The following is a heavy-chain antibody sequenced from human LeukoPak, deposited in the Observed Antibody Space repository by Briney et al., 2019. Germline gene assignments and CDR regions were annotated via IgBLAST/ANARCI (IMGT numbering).Heavy chain of an antibody. CDR3: FTARYSGSYPTQDFDY. V-gene: IGHV4-39*01. CDR1: GGSISTSSYY. J-gene: IGHJ4*02. D-gene: IGHD1-26*01. CDR2: IYYSGST. Sequence: SETLSLTCTVSGGSISTSSYYWGWIRQPPGKGLEWIGSIYYSGSTFYNPSLKSRVIISVDTSRYQFSLRMSSVTAADTAVYFCFTARYSGSYPTQDFDYWGRGTLVTVSS.